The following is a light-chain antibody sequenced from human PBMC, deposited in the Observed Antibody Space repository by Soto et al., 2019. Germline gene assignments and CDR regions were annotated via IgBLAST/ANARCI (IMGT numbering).Light chain of an antibody. CDR1: QSVISTD. Sequence: EIVLTQSPGTLSLSPGERATLSCRASQSVISTDLAWYQRKPGQAPRLLVYAASSRASGIPDRFSGSGSGTDFTLTISRLEPEDFAVYYCQQYGTSPPDFGGGTRVEI. CDR3: QQYGTSPPD. J-gene: IGKJ4*01. V-gene: IGKV3-20*01. CDR2: AAS.